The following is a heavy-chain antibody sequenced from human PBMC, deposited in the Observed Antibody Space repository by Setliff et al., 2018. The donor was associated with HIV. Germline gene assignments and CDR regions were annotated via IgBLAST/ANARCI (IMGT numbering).Heavy chain of an antibody. CDR1: GDSISSTSYY. Sequence: SETLSLTCTVSGDSISSTSYYWAWLRQPPGKGLEWIGSLYSGGSTYYTPSLSGRVTMSVRTAKNQFSLRLTSVTAAGTAVYYCARGAPYCNHGICHLFDYWGHGNLVTVSS. V-gene: IGHV4-39*01. CDR3: ARGAPYCNHGICHLFDY. CDR2: LYSGGST. J-gene: IGHJ4*01. D-gene: IGHD2-8*01.